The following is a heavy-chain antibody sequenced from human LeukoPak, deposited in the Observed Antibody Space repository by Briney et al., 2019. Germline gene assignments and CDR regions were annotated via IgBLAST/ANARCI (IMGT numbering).Heavy chain of an antibody. CDR2: IWYSGSNK. V-gene: IGHV3-33*01. D-gene: IGHD6-13*01. J-gene: IGHJ4*02. CDR1: GFTFSSYG. Sequence: GGSLRLSCAASGFTFSSYGMHWVRQAPGKGLEWVAVIWYSGSNKYYADSVKGRFTISRDNSKNTLFLQMNSLRVEDTAVYYCARDPPGIAASGTYYWGQGTLVTVSS. CDR3: ARDPPGIAASGTYY.